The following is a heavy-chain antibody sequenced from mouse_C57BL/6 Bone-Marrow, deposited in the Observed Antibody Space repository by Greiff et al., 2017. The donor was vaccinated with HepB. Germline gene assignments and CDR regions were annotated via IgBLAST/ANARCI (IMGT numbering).Heavy chain of an antibody. CDR2: ISGGGGNT. V-gene: IGHV5-9*01. CDR1: GFTFSSYT. Sequence: EVQGVESGGGLVKPGGSLKLSCAASGFTFSSYTMSWVRQTPEKRLEWVATISGGGGNTYYPDSVKGRFTISRDNAKNTLYLQMSSLRSEDTALYYCARGTYYYGSLFAYWGQGTLVTVSA. CDR3: ARGTYYYGSLFAY. D-gene: IGHD1-1*01. J-gene: IGHJ3*01.